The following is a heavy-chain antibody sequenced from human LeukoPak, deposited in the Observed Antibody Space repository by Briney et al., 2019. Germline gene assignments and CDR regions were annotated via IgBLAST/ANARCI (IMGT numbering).Heavy chain of an antibody. D-gene: IGHD3-10*01. CDR1: GFTFSSYA. J-gene: IGHJ6*02. CDR2: ISGSGGST. CDR3: AKGFSPQGGYYYGMDV. V-gene: IGHV3-23*01. Sequence: GGSLRLSCAASGFTFSSYAMSWVRQAPGKGLEWVSAISGSGGSTYYADSVKGRFTISRDNSKNTLYLQMNSLRAEDTAVYYCAKGFSPQGGYYYGMDVWGQGTTVTVSS.